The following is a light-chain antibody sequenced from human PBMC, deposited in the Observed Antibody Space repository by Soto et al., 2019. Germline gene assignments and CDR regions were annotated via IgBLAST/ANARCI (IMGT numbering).Light chain of an antibody. Sequence: QSALTQPASVSGSPGQSITISCTGTNSDIGGSNYVSWYQQHPGKAPKLMIYDVSNRPSGVSNRFSGSKSGNTASLTISGLQAEDEADYYCSSYTTRNPRVFGTGTKLTVL. CDR3: SSYTTRNPRV. V-gene: IGLV2-14*01. CDR2: DVS. J-gene: IGLJ1*01. CDR1: NSDIGGSNY.